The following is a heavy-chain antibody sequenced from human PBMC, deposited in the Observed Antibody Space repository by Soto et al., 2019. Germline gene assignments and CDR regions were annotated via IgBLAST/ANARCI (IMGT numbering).Heavy chain of an antibody. CDR3: AGDWGYSGYDYAFAFDI. D-gene: IGHD5-12*01. J-gene: IGHJ3*02. V-gene: IGHV3-48*01. CDR2: ISSSSSTI. CDR1: GFTFSSYS. Sequence: PGGSLRLSCAASGFTFSSYSMNWVRQAPGRGLEWVSYISSSSSTIYYADSVKGRFTISRDNAKNSLYLQMNSLRAEDTAVYYCAGDWGYSGYDYAFAFDIWGQGTMVTVSS.